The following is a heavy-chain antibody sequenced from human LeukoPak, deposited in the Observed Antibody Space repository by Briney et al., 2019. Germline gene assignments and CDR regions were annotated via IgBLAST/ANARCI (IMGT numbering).Heavy chain of an antibody. CDR3: ARHLRGAGKWFDP. CDR1: GGSISISGYY. D-gene: IGHD6-25*01. V-gene: IGHV4-39*01. J-gene: IGHJ5*02. CDR2: IYYSGSS. Sequence: SETLSLTCIVSGGSISISGYYWDWIHQPPGKGLEWIGSIYYSGSSYYNPSLESRVTLAVDTPKNQFSLKLTSVTAADTGVYYCARHLRGAGKWFDPWGQGNLVTVSS.